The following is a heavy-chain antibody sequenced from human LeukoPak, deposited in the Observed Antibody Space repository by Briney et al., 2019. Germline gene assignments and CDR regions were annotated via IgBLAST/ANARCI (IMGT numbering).Heavy chain of an antibody. Sequence: GGSLRLSCAASGFTFSSYSMNWVRQAPGKGLEWVSSISSSSSYIYYADSVKGRFTISRDNAKNSLYLQMNSLRAEDTAVYYCARDRIAGHHNWLDPWGQGTLVTVSS. D-gene: IGHD6-13*01. V-gene: IGHV3-21*01. CDR3: ARDRIAGHHNWLDP. CDR2: ISSSSSYI. CDR1: GFTFSSYS. J-gene: IGHJ5*02.